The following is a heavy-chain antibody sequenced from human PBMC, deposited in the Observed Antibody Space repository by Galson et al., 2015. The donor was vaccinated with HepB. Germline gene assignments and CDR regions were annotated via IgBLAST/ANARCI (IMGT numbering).Heavy chain of an antibody. CDR3: ARDLPWGYFDY. CDR2: VREDGGLT. J-gene: IGHJ4*02. CDR1: GFTFTNYW. Sequence: SLRLSCAVSGFTFTNYWMTWVRQAPGKGLEWVANVREDGGLTNYAGSVKGRFTISRDNAKNSVFLQMDSLRAEDTAVYYCARDLPWGYFDYWGQGTLVTVSS. D-gene: IGHD7-27*01. V-gene: IGHV3-7*03.